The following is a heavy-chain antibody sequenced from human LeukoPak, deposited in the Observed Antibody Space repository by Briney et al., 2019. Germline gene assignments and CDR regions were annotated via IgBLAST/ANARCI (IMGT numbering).Heavy chain of an antibody. Sequence: SEALSLTCTAPGGSITNYYWSWIRQPPGKGLEWIGHISYTGSPNYSPPLRSRVTISVHKPKSQFSLELRSVTAADTAVYYCARRVGYCGGDNCYESDAGGQGPLVTVSS. CDR1: GGSITNYY. V-gene: IGHV4-59*08. CDR3: ARRVGYCGGDNCYESDA. J-gene: IGHJ5*02. CDR2: ISYTGSP. D-gene: IGHD2-15*01.